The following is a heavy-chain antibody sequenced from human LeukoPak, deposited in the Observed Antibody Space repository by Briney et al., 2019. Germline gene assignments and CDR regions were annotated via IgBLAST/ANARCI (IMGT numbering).Heavy chain of an antibody. V-gene: IGHV3-21*01. CDR1: GFTFSSYS. CDR3: AREKVFDY. Sequence: AGGSLRLSCAASGFTFSSYSLNWVRQAPGKGLEWVSSISSGSSYIYYADSVKGRFTISRDNAKNSLYLQMNSLRAEDTAVYYCAREKVFDYWGQGTLVTVSS. J-gene: IGHJ4*02. CDR2: ISSGSSYI.